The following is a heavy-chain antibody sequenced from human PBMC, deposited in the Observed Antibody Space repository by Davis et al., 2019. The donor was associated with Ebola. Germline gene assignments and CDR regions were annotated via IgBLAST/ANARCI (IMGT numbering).Heavy chain of an antibody. CDR1: GNTFTGNY. D-gene: IGHD3-10*01. J-gene: IGHJ4*02. Sequence: ASVKVSCKASGNTFTGNYMHWVRQAPGQGLEWMGWINPNSGGTNYAQKFQGRVTLTRDTSTTTVHMDLSSLRSEDTAIYYCASGEFVDFWGQGTLVTVSS. CDR2: INPNSGGT. V-gene: IGHV1-2*02. CDR3: ASGEFVDF.